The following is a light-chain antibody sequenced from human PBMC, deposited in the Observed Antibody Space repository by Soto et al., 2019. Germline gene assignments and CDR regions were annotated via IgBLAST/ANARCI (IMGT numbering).Light chain of an antibody. Sequence: QSVLTQPASVSGSPGQSITISCTGTSSDVGTYNDVSWYQHRPGKAPKLMIYDVSYRPSGVPNRFSGSKSANSASLTISGLQAEDEADYYCSAYTTSNTQVFGGGTKLTVL. V-gene: IGLV2-14*01. CDR2: DVS. J-gene: IGLJ3*02. CDR3: SAYTTSNTQV. CDR1: SSDVGTYND.